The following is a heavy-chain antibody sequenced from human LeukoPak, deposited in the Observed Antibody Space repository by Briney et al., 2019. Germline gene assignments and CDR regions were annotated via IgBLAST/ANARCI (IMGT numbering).Heavy chain of an antibody. V-gene: IGHV3-53*01. CDR1: GFTVSSNY. J-gene: IGHJ3*02. D-gene: IGHD3-9*01. CDR2: IYSGGST. CDR3: ASVFYDILTGYYPRENDAFDI. Sequence: GGSLRLPCAASGFTVSSNYMSWVRQAPGKGLEWVSVIYSGGSTYYADSVKGRFTISRDNSKNTLYLQMNSLRAEDTAVYYCASVFYDILTGYYPRENDAFDIWGQGTMVTVSS.